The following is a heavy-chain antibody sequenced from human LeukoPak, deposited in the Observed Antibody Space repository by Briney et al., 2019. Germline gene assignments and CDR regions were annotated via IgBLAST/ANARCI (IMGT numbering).Heavy chain of an antibody. D-gene: IGHD3-10*01. CDR1: GYPFSAHF. Sequence: ASVKVPCKASGYPFSAHFLNWVRQAPGQGLEWMGNIDTTTGNPRYAQDFTGRFVFSLDTSVSTAYLQITSLKADDTAAYYCVRGTPTPGMDYWGQGAQVTVSS. CDR2: IDTTTGNP. V-gene: IGHV7-4-1*02. J-gene: IGHJ4*02. CDR3: VRGTPTPGMDY.